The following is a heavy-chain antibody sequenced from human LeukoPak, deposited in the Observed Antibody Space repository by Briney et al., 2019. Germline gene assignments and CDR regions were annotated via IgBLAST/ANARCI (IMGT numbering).Heavy chain of an antibody. V-gene: IGHV3-49*04. CDR2: IRGRTYSGTT. J-gene: IGHJ4*02. Sequence: GGSLRLSCATSGFSFADYAVSWVRQAPGKGLEWVGLIRGRTYSGTTDYAASVKGRFIISRDDSKSIAYLQMNSPIIEDTAMYYCTGDRLMAGQYLIDYWGQGTLVTVSS. CDR3: TGDRLMAGQYLIDY. D-gene: IGHD6-19*01. CDR1: GFSFADYA.